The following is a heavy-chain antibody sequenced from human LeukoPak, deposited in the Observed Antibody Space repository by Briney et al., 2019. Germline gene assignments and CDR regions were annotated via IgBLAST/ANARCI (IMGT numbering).Heavy chain of an antibody. CDR2: INHSGST. J-gene: IGHJ5*02. CDR3: ARRKGYVGWFDP. Sequence: SETLSLTCAVYGGSFSIYYWSWIRQPPGKGLEWIGEINHSGSTNYNPSLKSRVTISVDTSKNQFSLKLSSVTAADTAVYYCARRKGYVGWFDPWGRGTLVTVSS. V-gene: IGHV4-34*01. CDR1: GGSFSIYY. D-gene: IGHD1-1*01.